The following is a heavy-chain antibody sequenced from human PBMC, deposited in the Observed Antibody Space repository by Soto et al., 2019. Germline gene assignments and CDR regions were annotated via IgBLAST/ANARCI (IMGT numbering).Heavy chain of an antibody. J-gene: IGHJ5*01. Sequence: QVQLVESGGGVVQPGRSLRLSCAASGFSFSISPMHWVRQAPGKGPEWVALISYDGTNKFYADSVKGRFTISRANSKCTLYLQVDSLRPEDAAVYYCAREPQTSGGEHWAFNYFDSWSHGTLVNVAS. V-gene: IGHV3-30-3*01. CDR1: GFSFSISP. D-gene: IGHD7-27*01. CDR3: AREPQTSGGEHWAFNYFDS. CDR2: ISYDGTNK.